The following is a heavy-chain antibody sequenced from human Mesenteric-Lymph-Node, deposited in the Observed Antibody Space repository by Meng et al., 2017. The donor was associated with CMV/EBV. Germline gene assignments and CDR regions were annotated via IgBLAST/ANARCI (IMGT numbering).Heavy chain of an antibody. V-gene: IGHV5-51*01. CDR1: GYSFNRYW. D-gene: IGHD5-18*01. CDR2: IYPGDSDT. Sequence: CKGSGYSFNRYWICWVRQMPGKGLEWMGIIYPGDSDTRYSPSFQGQVTISADKSISTAYLQWSSLKASDTAMYYCARRDYNSYGYGYWGQGTLVTVSS. J-gene: IGHJ4*02. CDR3: ARRDYNSYGYGY.